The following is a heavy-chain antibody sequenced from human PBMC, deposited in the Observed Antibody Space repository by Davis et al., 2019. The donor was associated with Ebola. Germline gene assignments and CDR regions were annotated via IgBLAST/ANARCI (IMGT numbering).Heavy chain of an antibody. CDR1: GFTFSSYS. Sequence: GGSLRLSCAASGFTFSSYSMNWVRQAPGKGLEWVSSISSSSSYIYYADSVKGRFTISRDNAKNSLYLQMNSLRAEDTAVYYCARDPSLEDYIYYYYYGMDVWGQGTTVTVSS. CDR3: ARDPSLEDYIYYYYYGMDV. V-gene: IGHV3-21*01. CDR2: ISSSSSYI. D-gene: IGHD4-11*01. J-gene: IGHJ6*02.